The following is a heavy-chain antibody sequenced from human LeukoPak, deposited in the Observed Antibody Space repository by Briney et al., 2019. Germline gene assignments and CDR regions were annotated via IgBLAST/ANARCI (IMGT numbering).Heavy chain of an antibody. D-gene: IGHD3-22*01. CDR3: ARVGYYYDSSGYYYSY. J-gene: IGHJ4*02. CDR2: MNPNSGNT. V-gene: IGHV1-8*01. CDR1: GYTFTSYD. Sequence: ASVKVSCKASGYTFTSYDINWVRQATGQGLEWMGWMNPNSGNTGYAQKFQGRVTMTRITSISTAYMELSSLRSEDTAVYYCARVGYYYDSSGYYYSYWGQGTLVTVSS.